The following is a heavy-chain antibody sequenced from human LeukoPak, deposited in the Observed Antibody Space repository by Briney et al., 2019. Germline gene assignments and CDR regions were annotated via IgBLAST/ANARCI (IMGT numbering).Heavy chain of an antibody. CDR1: GFTVSSTY. V-gene: IGHV3-53*01. D-gene: IGHD5-18*01. Sequence: GGSLRLSCAASGFTVSSTYMSWVRQAPGKGLEWVSVIYSGGGTYYADSVKGRFTISRDNSKNMLYLQMNSLRAEDTAVYYCARRYSYGSFDYWGQGTLVTVSS. CDR3: ARRYSYGSFDY. CDR2: IYSGGGT. J-gene: IGHJ4*02.